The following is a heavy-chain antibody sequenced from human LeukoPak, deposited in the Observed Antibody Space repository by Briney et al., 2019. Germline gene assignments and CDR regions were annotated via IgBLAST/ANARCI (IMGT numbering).Heavy chain of an antibody. CDR3: AREVDRSFDWLPPDAFDI. J-gene: IGHJ3*02. D-gene: IGHD3-9*01. CDR1: GFTFSDYY. CDR2: ISSSLTTV. Sequence: GGSLRLSCVASGFTFSDYYLTWIRQTPGKGLEWISSISSSLTTVYYADSVKGRFTVSRDNARNSVSLQMTGLRVEDTALYYCAREVDRSFDWLPPDAFDIWGQGTMVTVSS. V-gene: IGHV3-11*01.